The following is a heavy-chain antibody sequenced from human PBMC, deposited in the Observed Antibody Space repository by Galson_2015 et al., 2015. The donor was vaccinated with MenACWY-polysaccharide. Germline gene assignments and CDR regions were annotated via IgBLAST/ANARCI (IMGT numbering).Heavy chain of an antibody. CDR1: GFTFYGYW. J-gene: IGHJ6*03. D-gene: IGHD3-10*01. CDR2: IKQDGSEE. CDR3: ARVHTDIRFFQYYYMDV. Sequence: SLRLSCAASGFTFYGYWMSWVRQAPGKGLEWLANIKQDGSEEHYVDSVKGRFTIARDNAENTLFLQMNSLTAEDTAVYYCARVHTDIRFFQYYYMDVWGKGTAVTVSS. V-gene: IGHV3-7*01.